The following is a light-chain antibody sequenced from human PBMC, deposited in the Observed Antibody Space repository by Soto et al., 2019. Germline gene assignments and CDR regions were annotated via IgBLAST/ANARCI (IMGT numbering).Light chain of an antibody. Sequence: ELVLTQSPGTLSLTPGERATLSCRASQTVSANYLAWYQQKAGQAPRLLIYGASNRATGIPDRFSGSGSGTDFTLTISRLEPEDFAVYYCQQYDSSPRTFGQGTKVDI. J-gene: IGKJ1*01. V-gene: IGKV3-20*01. CDR2: GAS. CDR1: QTVSANY. CDR3: QQYDSSPRT.